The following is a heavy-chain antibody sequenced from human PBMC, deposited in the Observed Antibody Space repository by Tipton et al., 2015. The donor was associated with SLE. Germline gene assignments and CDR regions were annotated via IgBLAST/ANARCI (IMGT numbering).Heavy chain of an antibody. D-gene: IGHD3-3*01. Sequence: RSLRLSCAASGFTFSSYAMHWVRQAPGKGLEWVAVISYDGSNKYYADSVKGRFTISRDNSKNTLYLQMNSLKAEDTAVYYCARSLVWSGYFGFMDVWGKGPRSPSPQ. CDR3: ARSLVWSGYFGFMDV. CDR2: ISYDGSNK. J-gene: IGHJ6*01. V-gene: IGHV3-30*04. CDR1: GFTFSSYA.